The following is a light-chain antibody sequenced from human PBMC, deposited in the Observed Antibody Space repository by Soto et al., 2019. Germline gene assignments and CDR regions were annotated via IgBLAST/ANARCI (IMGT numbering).Light chain of an antibody. CDR3: QQINSYPRT. J-gene: IGKJ3*01. CDR2: AAS. Sequence: DVVITQSPASLSVSLRERATINSKSTQSVLSGANNNNYLAWYQQKPGKAPKLLIYAASTLHTGVPSRFSGSGSGTDFTLTISSLQPEDFATYYCQQINSYPRTFGPGTKVDI. CDR1: QSVLSGANNNNY. V-gene: IGKV4-1*01.